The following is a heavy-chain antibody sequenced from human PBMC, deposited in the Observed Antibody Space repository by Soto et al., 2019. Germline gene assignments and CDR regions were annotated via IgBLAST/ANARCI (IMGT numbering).Heavy chain of an antibody. V-gene: IGHV1-2*04. J-gene: IGHJ6*02. D-gene: IGHD2-21*02. CDR1: GYTFTGYY. CDR2: INPNSGGT. CDR3: ARGERGTYIVVVTPNGIDV. Sequence: ASVKVSCKASGYTFTGYYMHWVRQAPGQGLEWMGWINPNSGGTNYAQKFQGWVTMTRDTSISTAYMELSGLRSDDTAVYYCARGERGTYIVVVTPNGIDVWGPAIIVTVSS.